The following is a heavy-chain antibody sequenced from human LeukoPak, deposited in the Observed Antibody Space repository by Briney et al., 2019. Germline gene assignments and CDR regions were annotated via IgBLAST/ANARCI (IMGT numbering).Heavy chain of an antibody. CDR1: GFTFSSYW. J-gene: IGHJ4*02. Sequence: QPGGSLTLSCAASGFTFSSYWMRWLRQAPGKGLEGVANIKNDGSEAYYVDSVKGRFTISRDNARNSLFLQMNSLTVEDTAVYYCARAIRGSAVDTGDRWGQGTLVTVSS. D-gene: IGHD3-10*01. V-gene: IGHV3-7*01. CDR3: ARAIRGSAVDTGDR. CDR2: IKNDGSEA.